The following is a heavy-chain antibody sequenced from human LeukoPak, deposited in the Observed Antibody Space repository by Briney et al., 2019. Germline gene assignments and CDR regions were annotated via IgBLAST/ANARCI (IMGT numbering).Heavy chain of an antibody. V-gene: IGHV3-21*01. CDR2: ITSSSSYI. Sequence: GGSLRLSCAASGFTFSRYSMHWVRHAPGKGLEWVSSITSSSSYIYYADSVKGRFTISRDNAKNSLYLQMNSLRAEDTAVYYCARDPYSGSYSAYYYYYMDVWGKGTTVTVSS. D-gene: IGHD1-26*01. J-gene: IGHJ6*03. CDR3: ARDPYSGSYSAYYYYYMDV. CDR1: GFTFSRYS.